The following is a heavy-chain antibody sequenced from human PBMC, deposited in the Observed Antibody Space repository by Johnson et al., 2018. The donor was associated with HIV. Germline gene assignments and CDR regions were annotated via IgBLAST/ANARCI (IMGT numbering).Heavy chain of an antibody. V-gene: IGHV3-30*02. J-gene: IGHJ3*02. CDR3: AKARGTYSSSADAFDI. CDR2: IRYDGSNK. CDR1: GFTFSSYG. Sequence: QMQLVESGGGVVQPGGSLRLSCAASGFTFSSYGMHWVRQAPGKGLEWVAFIRYDGSNKYYADSVKGRFTISRDNSKNTLYLQMNSLRAGDTAGYYCAKARGTYSSSADAFDIWGQGTMVTVSS. D-gene: IGHD6-6*01.